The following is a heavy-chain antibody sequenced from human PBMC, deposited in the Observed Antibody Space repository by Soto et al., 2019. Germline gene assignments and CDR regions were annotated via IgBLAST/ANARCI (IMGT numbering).Heavy chain of an antibody. Sequence: DVQLVESGGGLIQPGESLRLSCAAFGLTISGKKYVAWPRQAPGKGLEWVSSLYDVDGSFYADSVKGRFTTSSDSSKTTVYLPMTHLRPADTAVYYCATWNEREHAYDVWGQGTTVTVSS. J-gene: IGHJ3*01. D-gene: IGHD1-1*01. CDR2: LYDVDGS. CDR1: GLTISGKKY. V-gene: IGHV3-53*01. CDR3: ATWNEREHAYDV.